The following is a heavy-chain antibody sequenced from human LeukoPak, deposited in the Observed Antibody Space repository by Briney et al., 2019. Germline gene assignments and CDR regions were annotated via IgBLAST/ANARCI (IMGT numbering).Heavy chain of an antibody. V-gene: IGHV4-39*07. CDR2: IYYSGST. Sequence: SETLSLTCTVSGGSISSSSYYWGWIRQPPGKGLEWIGSIYYSGSTYYNPSLKSRVTTSVDTSKNQFSLKLSSVTAADTAVYYCARDLRGCSSTSCISYFDYWGQGTLVTVSS. D-gene: IGHD2-2*01. CDR3: ARDLRGCSSTSCISYFDY. CDR1: GGSISSSSYY. J-gene: IGHJ4*02.